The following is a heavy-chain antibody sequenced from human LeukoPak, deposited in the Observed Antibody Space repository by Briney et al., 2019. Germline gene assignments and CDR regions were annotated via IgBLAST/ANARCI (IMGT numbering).Heavy chain of an antibody. Sequence: ASVKVSCKASGYTFTGYYMHWVRQAPGQGLEWMGWINPNSGGTNYAQKFQGRVTITRNTSISTAYMELSSLRSEDTAVYYCARAYSSSWQDRDNWFDPWGQGTLVTVSS. D-gene: IGHD6-13*01. V-gene: IGHV1-2*02. CDR3: ARAYSSSWQDRDNWFDP. CDR2: INPNSGGT. J-gene: IGHJ5*02. CDR1: GYTFTGYY.